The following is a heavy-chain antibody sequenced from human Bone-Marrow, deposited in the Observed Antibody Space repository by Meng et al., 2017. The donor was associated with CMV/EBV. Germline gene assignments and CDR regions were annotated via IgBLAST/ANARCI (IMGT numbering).Heavy chain of an antibody. CDR1: GYTFTGYY. V-gene: IGHV1-2*02. Sequence: ASVKVSCKASGYTFTGYYMHWVRQAPGQGLEWMGWINPNSGGTNYAKKFQGRVTMTRDTSISTAYMELRRLRSDDTAVYYCARDRIAAAAEYYYGMDVWGQGTTVTVSS. CDR3: ARDRIAAAAEYYYGMDV. D-gene: IGHD6-13*01. CDR2: INPNSGGT. J-gene: IGHJ6*02.